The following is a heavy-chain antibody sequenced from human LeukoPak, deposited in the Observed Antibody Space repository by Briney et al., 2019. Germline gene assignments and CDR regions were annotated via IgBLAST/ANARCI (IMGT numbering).Heavy chain of an antibody. Sequence: WGSPVLSCAASGFTFSSHDMHWVRQAAGKGLEWVSGFIPAGDRYYAESVKGRFTISRDNGKSSLYLQMNSLRVGDTAVYYCVRGGVWGLSSNWLEAWGEGTLDPLSS. CDR3: VRGGVWGLSSNWLEA. CDR2: FIPAGDR. J-gene: IGHJ5*02. CDR1: GFTFSSHD. D-gene: IGHD7-27*01. V-gene: IGHV3-13*04.